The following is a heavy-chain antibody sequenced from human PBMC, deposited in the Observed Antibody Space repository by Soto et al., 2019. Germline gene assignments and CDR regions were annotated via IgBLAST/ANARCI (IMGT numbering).Heavy chain of an antibody. V-gene: IGHV3-23*01. D-gene: IGHD6-19*01. Sequence: EVQLLESGGGLVQPGGSLRLSCAASGFTFNSYAMSWVRQAPGKGLEWVSTISGSGGSTYYADSVKGRFTISRDNSKNPLELAMNSRRAWEPAVLYCATGGGDYSSGWYGAFDIWGQGTMVTVSS. CDR3: ATGGGDYSSGWYGAFDI. J-gene: IGHJ3*02. CDR2: ISGSGGST. CDR1: GFTFNSYA.